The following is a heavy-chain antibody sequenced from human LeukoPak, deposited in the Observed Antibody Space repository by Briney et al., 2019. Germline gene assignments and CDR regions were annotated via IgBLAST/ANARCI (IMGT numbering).Heavy chain of an antibody. V-gene: IGHV4-39*01. Sequence: SETLSLTCTVSGGSISSSSYYWGWIRQPPGKGLEWIGSIYYSGSTYYNPSLKSRVTISVDTSKNQFSLKLSPVTAADTAVYYCARTPFGWFDPWGQGTLVTVSS. CDR2: IYYSGST. CDR3: ARTPFGWFDP. J-gene: IGHJ5*02. CDR1: GGSISSSSYY. D-gene: IGHD3-16*01.